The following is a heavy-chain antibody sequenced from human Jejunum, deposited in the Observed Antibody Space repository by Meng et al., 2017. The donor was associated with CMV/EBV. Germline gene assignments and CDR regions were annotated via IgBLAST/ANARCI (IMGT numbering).Heavy chain of an antibody. Sequence: SHALHWVRQAPGKGLEWVSFTSFDGSDKYYADSVNGRFTISRDNSQNTLYLQMNSLRPEDTAVYYCARYYDFWGGSANVYYFDYWGQGTRVTVSS. J-gene: IGHJ4*02. CDR3: ARYYDFWGGSANVYYFDY. V-gene: IGHV3-30*04. CDR2: TSFDGSDK. D-gene: IGHD3-3*01. CDR1: SHA.